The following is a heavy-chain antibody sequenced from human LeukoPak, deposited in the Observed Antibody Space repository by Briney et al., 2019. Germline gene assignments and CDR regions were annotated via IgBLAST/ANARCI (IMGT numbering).Heavy chain of an antibody. CDR3: ARAPPRYFYDSSGYKVNGMDV. J-gene: IGHJ6*02. Sequence: PSETLSLTCTVSGGSISSGGYYWSWIRQHPGKGLEWIGFIYYSGSTYYNPSLKSRVTISVDTSKNQFSLKLSSVTAADTAVYYCARAPPRYFYDSSGYKVNGMDVWGQGTTVTVSS. CDR2: IYYSGST. V-gene: IGHV4-31*03. D-gene: IGHD3-22*01. CDR1: GGSISSGGYY.